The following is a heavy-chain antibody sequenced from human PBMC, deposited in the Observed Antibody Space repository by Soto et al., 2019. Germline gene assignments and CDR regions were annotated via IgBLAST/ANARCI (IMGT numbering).Heavy chain of an antibody. J-gene: IGHJ6*02. CDR3: ARDHLILPANDFFYGSDV. V-gene: IGHV3-53*01. D-gene: IGHD2-21*02. Sequence: DVQLVESGGGLMQPGESLRLSCAASGLTVSGKKYVAWVRQAPGKGLEWVSALYDVDGSFYADSVKGRFTTSSDSSKTTVYLQMNGLRPDDTAVYYFARDHLILPANDFFYGSDVWGRGATVTVSS. CDR2: LYDVDGS. CDR1: GLTVSGKKY.